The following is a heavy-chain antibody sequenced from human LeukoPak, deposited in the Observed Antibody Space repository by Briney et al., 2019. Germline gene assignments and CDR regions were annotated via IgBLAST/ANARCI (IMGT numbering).Heavy chain of an antibody. V-gene: IGHV1-58*02. Sequence: SVKVSCKASGFTFTSSAMQWVRQARGQRLEWIGWMNPNSGNTGYAQKFQGRVTITADESTSTAYMELSSLRSEDTAVYYCARGGSTVTRWRWFDPWGQGTLVTVSS. D-gene: IGHD4-17*01. J-gene: IGHJ5*02. CDR2: MNPNSGNT. CDR1: GFTFTSSA. CDR3: ARGGSTVTRWRWFDP.